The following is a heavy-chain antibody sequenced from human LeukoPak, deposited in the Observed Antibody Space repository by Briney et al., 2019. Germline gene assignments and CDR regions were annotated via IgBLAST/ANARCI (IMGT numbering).Heavy chain of an antibody. CDR3: ARDPNRLADYGGDYFDH. CDR1: GFPFSSYS. CDR2: ISNDGSHK. Sequence: GGSLRLSCAASGFPFSSYSMHWVRQAPGNGLEWVAVISNDGSHKSYADSVKGRFIISRDNSKNTLSLQMNTLRPDDTAVFYCARDPNRLADYGGDYFDHWGQGTLVTVSS. V-gene: IGHV3-30*04. D-gene: IGHD4-23*01. J-gene: IGHJ4*02.